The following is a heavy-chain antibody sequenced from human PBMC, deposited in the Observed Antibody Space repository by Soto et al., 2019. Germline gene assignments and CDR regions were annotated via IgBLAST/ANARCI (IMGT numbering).Heavy chain of an antibody. D-gene: IGHD3-16*02. CDR2: MNPNSGNT. CDR1: GYTFTSYD. CDR3: ASNYDYIWGSYRSRLSDAFDI. J-gene: IGHJ3*02. Sequence: ASVKVSCKASGYTFTSYDINWVRQATGQGLEWMGWMNPNSGNTGYAQKFQGRVTMTRNTSISTAYMELSSLRSEDTAVYYCASNYDYIWGSYRSRLSDAFDIWGQRTMVTVSS. V-gene: IGHV1-8*01.